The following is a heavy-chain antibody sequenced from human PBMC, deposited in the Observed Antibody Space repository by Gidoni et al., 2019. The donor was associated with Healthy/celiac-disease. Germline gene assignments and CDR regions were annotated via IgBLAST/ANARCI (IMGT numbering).Heavy chain of an antibody. CDR1: GFTFSSYS. V-gene: IGHV3-48*02. J-gene: IGHJ4*02. D-gene: IGHD6-6*01. CDR3: ARSARVPLAARNFDY. Sequence: EVQLVESGGGLVQPGGSLRLSCAASGFTFSSYSMNWVRQATGKVLECVSDISSSSSTIYYADSVKGRFTISRDNAQNSLYLQMNSLGDEDTAVYYCARSARVPLAARNFDYGGQGTLVTVSS. CDR2: ISSSSSTI.